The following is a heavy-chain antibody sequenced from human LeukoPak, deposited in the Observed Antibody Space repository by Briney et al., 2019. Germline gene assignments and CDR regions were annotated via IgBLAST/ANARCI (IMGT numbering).Heavy chain of an antibody. J-gene: IGHJ3*02. CDR3: ARDLQTDSSGYWVYHAFDI. Sequence: GGSLRLSCAASGFTVSSNYMSWVRQAPRKGLEWVSVIYSGGSTYYADSVKGRFTISRDNSKNTLYLQMNSLRAEDTAVYYCARDLQTDSSGYWVYHAFDIWGQGTMVTVSS. CDR2: IYSGGST. V-gene: IGHV3-66*01. CDR1: GFTVSSNY. D-gene: IGHD3-22*01.